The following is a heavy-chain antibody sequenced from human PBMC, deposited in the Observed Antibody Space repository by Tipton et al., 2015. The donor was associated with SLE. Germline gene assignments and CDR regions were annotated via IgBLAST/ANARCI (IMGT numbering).Heavy chain of an antibody. J-gene: IGHJ2*01. Sequence: TLSLTCAVSGYSISSGYYWGWIRQPPGKGLEWIGSIYHSGSTYYNPSLKSRVTISVDTSKNQFSLKLSSVTAADTAVYYCATRGYSYGYYWYFDLWGRGTLVTVSS. CDR2: IYHSGST. D-gene: IGHD5-18*01. CDR1: GYSISSGYY. V-gene: IGHV4-38-2*01. CDR3: ATRGYSYGYYWYFDL.